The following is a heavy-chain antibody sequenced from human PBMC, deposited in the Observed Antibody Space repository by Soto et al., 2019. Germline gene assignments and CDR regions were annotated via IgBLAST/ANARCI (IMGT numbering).Heavy chain of an antibody. CDR2: IYYSGST. J-gene: IGHJ4*02. CDR3: ARAGSTMYRLHPHFDY. D-gene: IGHD3-9*01. Sequence: SETLSLTCTVSGGSISSYYWSWIRQPPGKGLEWIGYIYYSGSTNYNPSLKSRVTISVDTSKNQFSLKLSSVTPEDTAVYYCARAGSTMYRLHPHFDYWGQGTLVTSPQ. V-gene: IGHV4-59*12. CDR1: GGSISSYY.